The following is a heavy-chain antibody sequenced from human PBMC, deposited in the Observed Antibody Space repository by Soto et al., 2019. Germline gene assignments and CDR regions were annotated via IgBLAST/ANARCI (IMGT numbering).Heavy chain of an antibody. CDR1: GYTFTSYD. D-gene: IGHD3-10*01. Sequence: ASVKVSCKASGYTFTSYDINWVRQATGQGLEWMGWMNPNSGNTGYAQKFQGRVTMTRNTSISTAYMELSSLRSEDTAVYYCAIGKVVEFIDYYYYYGMDVWGQGTTVTVSS. CDR2: MNPNSGNT. J-gene: IGHJ6*02. CDR3: AIGKVVEFIDYYYYYGMDV. V-gene: IGHV1-8*01.